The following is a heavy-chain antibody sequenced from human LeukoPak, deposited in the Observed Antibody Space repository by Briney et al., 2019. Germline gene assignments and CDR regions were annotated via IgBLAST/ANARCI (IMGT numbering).Heavy chain of an antibody. CDR2: ISGSGGST. Sequence: GGSLRLSCAASGFTFSSYAMSWVRQAPGKGLEWVSAISGSGGSTYYADSVKGWFTISRDNSKNTLYLQMNSLRAEDTAVYYCAKRPHSGWYNYWGQGTLVTVSS. V-gene: IGHV3-23*01. CDR1: GFTFSSYA. CDR3: AKRPHSGWYNY. D-gene: IGHD6-19*01. J-gene: IGHJ4*02.